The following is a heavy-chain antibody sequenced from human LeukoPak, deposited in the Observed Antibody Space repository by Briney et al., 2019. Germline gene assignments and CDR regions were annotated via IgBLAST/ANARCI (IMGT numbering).Heavy chain of an antibody. V-gene: IGHV4-31*03. Sequence: YPSETLSLTCTVSGGSISSGGYYWSWIRQHPGKGLEWIGYIYYSGSTYYNPSFKSRVTISVDTSKNQFSLKLSSVTAADTAVYYCARDRGDYGDFGKYWYFDLWGRGTLVTVSS. J-gene: IGHJ2*01. D-gene: IGHD4-17*01. CDR1: GGSISSGGYY. CDR2: IYYSGST. CDR3: ARDRGDYGDFGKYWYFDL.